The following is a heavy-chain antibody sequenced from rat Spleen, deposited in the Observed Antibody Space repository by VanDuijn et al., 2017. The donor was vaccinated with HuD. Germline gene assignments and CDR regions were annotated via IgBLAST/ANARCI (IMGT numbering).Heavy chain of an antibody. Sequence: EVQLQESGPGLLKPSQSLSLTCSVTGYSITTNYWDWIRKFPGNKMEWLGYISYSGSTSYNPSLKSRISITRDTSMNQFFLQMNSVTTEDTSTYYGARYNAGSGWYVDFWGPGTMVTVSS. CDR2: ISYSGST. V-gene: IGHV3-1*01. J-gene: IGHJ1*01. CDR3: ARYNAGSGWYVDF. CDR1: GYSITTNY. D-gene: IGHD5-1*01.